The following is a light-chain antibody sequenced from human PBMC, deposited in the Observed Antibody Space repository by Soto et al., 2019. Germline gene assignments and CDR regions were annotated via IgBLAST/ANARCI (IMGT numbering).Light chain of an antibody. Sequence: EIVLTQSPGILSLSPGERPTLSCRASQSVSSSFLAWYQQKPGQAPRLLIYGASTRATGIPHRFSGSGSGTDFALTISRLEPEDFAVYYCQQYGTSPWTFGQGTKVDI. CDR1: QSVSSSF. CDR2: GAS. CDR3: QQYGTSPWT. J-gene: IGKJ1*01. V-gene: IGKV3-20*01.